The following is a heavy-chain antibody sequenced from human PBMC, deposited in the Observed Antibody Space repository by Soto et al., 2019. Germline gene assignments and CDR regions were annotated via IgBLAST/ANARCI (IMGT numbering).Heavy chain of an antibody. CDR3: ARVRCSSTSCYYFDY. D-gene: IGHD2-2*01. V-gene: IGHV1-3*01. CDR1: GYTFTSYA. Sequence: GASVKVSCKASGYTFTSYAMHWVRQAPGQRLEWMGWINAGNGNTKYSQKFQGRVTITRDTSASTAYMELSSLRSEDTAVYYCARVRCSSTSCYYFDYWGQGTLVTVSS. J-gene: IGHJ4*02. CDR2: INAGNGNT.